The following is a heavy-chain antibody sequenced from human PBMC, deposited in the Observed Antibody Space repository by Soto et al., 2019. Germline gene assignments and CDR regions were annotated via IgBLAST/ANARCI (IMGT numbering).Heavy chain of an antibody. CDR3: VRDEVAAAGTGYFQH. V-gene: IGHV3-53*01. J-gene: IGHJ1*01. CDR2: IYSGGTT. D-gene: IGHD6-13*01. CDR1: GFTVSSNY. Sequence: EVQLVESGGGLIQPGGSLRLSCAASGFTVSSNYMSWVRQAPGKGLEWVSVIYSGGTTYYADSVKGRFTISRDNSKNTLYLQMNSLRAEDTAVYYCVRDEVAAAGTGYFQHWGQGTLVTVSS.